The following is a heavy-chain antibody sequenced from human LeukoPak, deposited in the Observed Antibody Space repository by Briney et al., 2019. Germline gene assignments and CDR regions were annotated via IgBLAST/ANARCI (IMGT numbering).Heavy chain of an antibody. D-gene: IGHD1-1*01. CDR1: GGTFSSYA. CDR3: GIHILERRTGRGPDAFDI. CDR2: IIPIFGTA. V-gene: IGHV1-69*13. Sequence: ASVKVSCKASGGTFSSYAISWVRQAPGQGLEWMGGIIPIFGTANYAQKFQGRVTITADESTSKAYMELSSLRSEDTAVYYCGIHILERRTGRGPDAFDIWGQGTMVTVSS. J-gene: IGHJ3*02.